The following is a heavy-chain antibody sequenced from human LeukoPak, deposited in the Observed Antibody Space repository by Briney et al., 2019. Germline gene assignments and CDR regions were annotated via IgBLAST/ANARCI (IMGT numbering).Heavy chain of an antibody. J-gene: IGHJ4*02. D-gene: IGHD1-26*01. CDR3: ARDQAQWELLSPPDY. V-gene: IGHV3-74*01. CDR2: INIDGTNT. Sequence: GGSLRLSCAASGFTFSSYWMHWVRQAPGKGLVWVSRINIDGTNTRYADSVKGRFTISRDNAKNTLYLQMNSLRAEDTAVYYCARDQAQWELLSPPDYWGQGTLVTVSS. CDR1: GFTFSSYW.